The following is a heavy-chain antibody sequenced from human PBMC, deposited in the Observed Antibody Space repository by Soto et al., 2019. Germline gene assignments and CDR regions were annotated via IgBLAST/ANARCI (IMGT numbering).Heavy chain of an antibody. CDR3: ARASRYYDSSVNWFDP. J-gene: IGHJ5*02. CDR1: GGTFSSYA. D-gene: IGHD3-22*01. Sequence: QVQLVQSGAEVKKPGSSVKVSCKASGGTFSSYAISWVRQAPGQGLEWMGGIIPIFGTANYAQKFQGRVTITADESTSTAYMELSSLRSEDTAAYYCARASRYYDSSVNWFDPWGQGTLVTVSS. V-gene: IGHV1-69*01. CDR2: IIPIFGTA.